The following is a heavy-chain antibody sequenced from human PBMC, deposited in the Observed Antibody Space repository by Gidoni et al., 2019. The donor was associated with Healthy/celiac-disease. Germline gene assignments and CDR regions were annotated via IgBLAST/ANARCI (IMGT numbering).Heavy chain of an antibody. Sequence: QVQLVESGGGVVQPGRSLRLSCAASGFTFSSYAMHWVRQAPGKGLEWLAVISYDGSNKYYADSVKGRFTISRDNSKNTLYLQMNSLRAEDTAVYYCARLPVAGTSVIGYWGQGTLVTVSS. CDR2: ISYDGSNK. CDR3: ARLPVAGTSVIGY. D-gene: IGHD6-19*01. CDR1: GFTFSSYA. V-gene: IGHV3-30*01. J-gene: IGHJ4*02.